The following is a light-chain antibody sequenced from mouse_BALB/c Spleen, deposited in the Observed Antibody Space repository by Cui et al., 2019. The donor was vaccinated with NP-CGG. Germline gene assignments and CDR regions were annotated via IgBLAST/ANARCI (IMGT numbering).Light chain of an antibody. J-gene: IGLJ1*01. CDR3: ALWYSNHWV. Sequence: QAVVTQESALTTSPGETVTLTCRSSTGAVTTSNYANWLQEKPDHLFTGLIGGTKNRAPGVPARFSGSLIGDKAALTITGAQTEDEAIYFCALWYSNHWVFGGGTKLTVL. V-gene: IGLV1*01. CDR2: GTK. CDR1: TGAVTTSNY.